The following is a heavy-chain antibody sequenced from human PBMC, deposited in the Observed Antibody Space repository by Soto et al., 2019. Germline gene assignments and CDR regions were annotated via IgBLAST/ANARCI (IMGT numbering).Heavy chain of an antibody. Sequence: QVQLQESGPGLVKPSQTLSLTCTVSGGSISSGDYYWSWIRQPPGKGLEWIGYTYYSGSTYYNPSLKSRVTISVDTSKTQFSLKLSSVTAADTAVYYCAKDPVSITIFGVNGMDVWGQGTTVTVSS. CDR3: AKDPVSITIFGVNGMDV. D-gene: IGHD3-3*01. CDR2: TYYSGST. V-gene: IGHV4-30-4*01. CDR1: GGSISSGDYY. J-gene: IGHJ6*02.